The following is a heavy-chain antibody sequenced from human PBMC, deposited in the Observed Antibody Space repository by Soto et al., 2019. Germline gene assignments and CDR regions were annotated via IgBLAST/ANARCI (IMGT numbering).Heavy chain of an antibody. Sequence: QVQLQQWGAGLLKPSETLSLTCAVYGGSFSGYQWSWIRQTPGKGLEWIGEINDSGNINYNPSLRSRVTILLVTPKNPISLKLSSVTAADSAVYYCARGLILWFGELSRRGGYYYYMDVWGKGNTVTVSS. CDR2: INDSGNI. CDR3: ARGLILWFGELSRRGGYYYYMDV. CDR1: GGSFSGYQ. J-gene: IGHJ6*03. D-gene: IGHD3-10*01. V-gene: IGHV4-34*01.